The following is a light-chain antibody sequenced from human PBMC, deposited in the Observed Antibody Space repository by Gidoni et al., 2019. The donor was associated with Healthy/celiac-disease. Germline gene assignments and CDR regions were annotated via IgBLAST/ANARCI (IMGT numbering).Light chain of an antibody. CDR3: QQSYSTPPLT. J-gene: IGKJ4*01. CDR2: AAS. CDR1: QSISSY. V-gene: IGKV1-39*01. Sequence: DIQMTKSPSSLSASVGDRVTITCRASQSISSYLNWYQQKPGKAPKRLIYAASSLQSGVPSRFSGSGSGTDFTLTISSLQPEDFATYYCQQSYSTPPLTFGGGTKVEIK.